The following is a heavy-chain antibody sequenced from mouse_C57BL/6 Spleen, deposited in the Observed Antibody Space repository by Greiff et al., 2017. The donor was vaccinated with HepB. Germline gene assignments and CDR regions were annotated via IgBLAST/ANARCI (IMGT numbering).Heavy chain of an antibody. CDR3: ARGDYGSSIYWYFDV. D-gene: IGHD1-1*01. J-gene: IGHJ1*03. Sequence: QVQLQQSGAELVKPGASVKISCKASGYAFSSYWMNWVKQRPGKGLEWIGQIYPGDGDTNYNGKFKGKATLAADKSSSSAYMQLSSLTSEDSAVYFCARGDYGSSIYWYFDVWGTGTTVTVAS. CDR1: GYAFSSYW. CDR2: IYPGDGDT. V-gene: IGHV1-80*01.